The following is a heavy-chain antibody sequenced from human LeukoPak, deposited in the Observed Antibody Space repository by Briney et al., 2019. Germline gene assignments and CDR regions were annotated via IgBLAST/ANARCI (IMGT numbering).Heavy chain of an antibody. Sequence: ASVKVSCKASGYSFTNNYIHWVRQAPGQGLEWMGMLNPSDGSTSYAQKFQGRVTMARDTSTSTVYMELSSLRSEDTAVYYCARAYVSSSPFDYWGQGTLVTVSS. J-gene: IGHJ4*02. V-gene: IGHV1-46*01. D-gene: IGHD6-6*01. CDR1: GYSFTNNY. CDR3: ARAYVSSSPFDY. CDR2: LNPSDGST.